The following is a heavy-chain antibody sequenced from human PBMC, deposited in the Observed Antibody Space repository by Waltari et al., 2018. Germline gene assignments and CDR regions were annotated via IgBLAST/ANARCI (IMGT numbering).Heavy chain of an antibody. J-gene: IGHJ4*02. CDR3: ARDTLGGGYSSSSPFDY. CDR2: GST. V-gene: IGHV4-39*07. Sequence: GSTYYNPSLKSRVTISVDTSKNQFSLKLSSVTAADTAVYYCARDTLGGGYSSSSPFDYWGQGTLVTVSS. D-gene: IGHD6-6*01.